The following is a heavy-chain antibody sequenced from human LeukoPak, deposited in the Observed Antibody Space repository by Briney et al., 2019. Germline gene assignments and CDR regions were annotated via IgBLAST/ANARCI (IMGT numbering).Heavy chain of an antibody. CDR1: GFTFSNYW. J-gene: IGHJ5*02. Sequence: HPGGSLRLSCAASGFTFSNYWMIWVRQAQGKGLEWVGNINEDGSEKRYADSVRGRYTISRDNAPTSIYLQMKRLRDEDTAVYYCARASRPWLQLTWGQGTLVTVSP. V-gene: IGHV3-7*05. D-gene: IGHD5-24*01. CDR2: INEDGSEK. CDR3: ARASRPWLQLT.